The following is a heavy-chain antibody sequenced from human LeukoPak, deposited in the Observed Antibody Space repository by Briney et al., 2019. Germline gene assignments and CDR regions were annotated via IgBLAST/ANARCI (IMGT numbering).Heavy chain of an antibody. J-gene: IGHJ6*03. D-gene: IGHD2-2*01. CDR1: GGYFSGYY. Sequence: SETLSLTRAVYGGYFSGYYWSWIRQPPPKGLEWIGEINHSGSTNYNQSLKSRVTISVDTSKNQFSLKLSSVTAADTAVYYCARVSYCSSTSCPTYYMDVWGKGTTVTVSS. CDR3: ARVSYCSSTSCPTYYMDV. CDR2: INHSGST. V-gene: IGHV4-34*01.